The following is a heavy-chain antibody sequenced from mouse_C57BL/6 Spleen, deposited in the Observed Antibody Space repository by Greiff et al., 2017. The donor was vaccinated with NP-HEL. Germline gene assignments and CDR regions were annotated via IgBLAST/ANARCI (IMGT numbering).Heavy chain of an antibody. D-gene: IGHD1-1*01. CDR1: GFNIKDYY. J-gene: IGHJ1*03. Sequence: EVQLQQSGAELVRPGASVKLSCTASGFNIKDYYMHWVKQRPEQGLEWIGRIDPEDGDTEYAPKFQGKATMTADTSSNTAYLQLSSLTSEDTAVYYCTIYYGSSYLYWYFDVWGTGTTVTVSS. CDR3: TIYYGSSYLYWYFDV. V-gene: IGHV14-1*01. CDR2: IDPEDGDT.